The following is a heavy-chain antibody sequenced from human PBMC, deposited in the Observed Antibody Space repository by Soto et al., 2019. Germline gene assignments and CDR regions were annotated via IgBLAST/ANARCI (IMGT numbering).Heavy chain of an antibody. V-gene: IGHV4-4*07. D-gene: IGHD3-3*01. J-gene: IGHJ5*02. CDR3: ARDFWSGYYEDWFDP. Sequence: SETLSPTCTVSGGSISSYYWSWIRQPAGKGLEWIGRIYTSGSTNYNPSLKSRVTMSVDTSKNQFSLKLSSVTAADTAVYYCARDFWSGYYEDWFDPWGQGTLVTVSS. CDR1: GGSISSYY. CDR2: IYTSGST.